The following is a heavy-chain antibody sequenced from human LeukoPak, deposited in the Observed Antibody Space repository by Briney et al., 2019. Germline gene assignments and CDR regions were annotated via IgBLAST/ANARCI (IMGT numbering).Heavy chain of an antibody. V-gene: IGHV1-46*01. CDR3: ARGSSIPRYYYYMDV. Sequence: GASVKVSCKASGYTFTSYYMHWVRQAPGQGLEWMGIINPSGGSTSYAQKFQGRVTITADESTSTAYMELSSLRSEDTAVYYCARGSSIPRYYYYMDVWGKGTTVTVSS. CDR1: GYTFTSYY. J-gene: IGHJ6*03. CDR2: INPSGGST. D-gene: IGHD6-6*01.